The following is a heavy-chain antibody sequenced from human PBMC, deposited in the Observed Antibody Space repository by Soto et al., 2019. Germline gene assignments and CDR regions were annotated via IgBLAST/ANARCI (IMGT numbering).Heavy chain of an antibody. J-gene: IGHJ4*02. CDR2: ISYDGSNK. V-gene: IGHV3-30*18. Sequence: GSLRLSCAASGFTFSSYGMHWVRQAPGKGLEWVAVISYDGSNKYYADAVTGRFTISRDNSKNTLSLQMSSLRAEDTAIYYCAKESGYRYGYNDVWGQGALVTVSS. CDR3: AKESGYRYGYNDV. D-gene: IGHD3-16*02. CDR1: GFTFSSYG.